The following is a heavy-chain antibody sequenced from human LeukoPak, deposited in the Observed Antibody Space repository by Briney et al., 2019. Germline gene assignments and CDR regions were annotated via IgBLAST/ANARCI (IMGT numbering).Heavy chain of an antibody. J-gene: IGHJ3*02. CDR3: ARFWGISLYYGSGSYYGDDAFDI. V-gene: IGHV5-51*01. D-gene: IGHD3-10*01. CDR2: IYPGDSDT. CDR1: GYSFTSYW. Sequence: GESLKISCKGSGYSFTSYWIGWVRQMPGKGLEWMGIIYPGDSDTRYSPSFQGQVTISADKSISTAYLQWSSLKASDTAMYYCARFWGISLYYGSGSYYGDDAFDIWGQGTMVTVSS.